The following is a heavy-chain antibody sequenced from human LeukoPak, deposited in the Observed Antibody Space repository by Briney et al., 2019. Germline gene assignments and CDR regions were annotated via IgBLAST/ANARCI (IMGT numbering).Heavy chain of an antibody. CDR1: GYTFTSYA. D-gene: IGHD2-8*01. V-gene: IGHV1-3*01. J-gene: IGHJ5*02. Sequence: ASVKVSCKASGYTFTSYAMHWVRQAPGQRLEWMGWINAGNGNTKYSQKFQGRVTITRDTSASTAYMELSSLRSEDTAVYYCATMVGSSATVNWSDPWGQGTLVTVSS. CDR2: INAGNGNT. CDR3: ATMVGSSATVNWSDP.